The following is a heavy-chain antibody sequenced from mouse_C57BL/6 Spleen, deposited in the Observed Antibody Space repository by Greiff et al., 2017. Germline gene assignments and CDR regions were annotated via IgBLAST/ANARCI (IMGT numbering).Heavy chain of an antibody. J-gene: IGHJ2*01. CDR2: IDPSDSET. V-gene: IGHV1-52*01. D-gene: IGHD3-2*02. CDR3: ARKLDSSGLDY. Sequence: VQLQQPGAELVRPGSSVKLSCKASGYTFTSYWMHWVKQRPIQGLEWIGNIDPSDSETNYNQKFKDKATLTVDKSSSTAYMQLSSLTSEDSAVYYCARKLDSSGLDYWGQGPTLTVAS. CDR1: GYTFTSYW.